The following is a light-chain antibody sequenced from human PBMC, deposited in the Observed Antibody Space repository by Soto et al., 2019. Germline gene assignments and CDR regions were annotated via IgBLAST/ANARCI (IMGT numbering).Light chain of an antibody. CDR3: QYYNNYCWT. J-gene: IGKJ1*01. CDR1: QSISSW. V-gene: IGKV1-5*03. Sequence: DTQLTQSPSTLSASVGDRVTITCRASQSISSWLAWYQQKPGKAPKFLIDKTSNLESGVPSRFSGSGSGTEFTLTISSLQPDDFATYYCQYYNNYCWTFGQGTKVEIK. CDR2: KTS.